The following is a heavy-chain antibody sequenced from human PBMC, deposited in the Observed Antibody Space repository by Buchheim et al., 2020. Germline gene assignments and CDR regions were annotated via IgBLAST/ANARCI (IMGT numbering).Heavy chain of an antibody. CDR3: ARGDGATAVVDF. Sequence: QVQLQESGPGLVKPSQTLSLTCSVSGGSIRTVTSSWNWIRQPAGKGLEWIGRIYGSGSTSYNPSLENRVTISVDTSKNQFSLILSSVTAADTAVYYCARGDGATAVVDFWGQGTL. V-gene: IGHV4-61*02. CDR1: GGSIRTVTSS. J-gene: IGHJ4*02. D-gene: IGHD2-21*02. CDR2: IYGSGST.